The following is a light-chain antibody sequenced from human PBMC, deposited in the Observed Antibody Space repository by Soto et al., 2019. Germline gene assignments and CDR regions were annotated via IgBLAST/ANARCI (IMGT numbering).Light chain of an antibody. V-gene: IGKV1-5*03. CDR1: QGVSTW. CDR2: EAS. CDR3: QQYYDFRT. Sequence: DIRMTQSPSTLSASVGDRITITCRASQGVSTWLAWYQQRPSQAPKLLVYEASKLQSGVPSRFSASGSVRDFTLTISSLQPEDSATYYCQQYYDFRTFGQGTKVEI. J-gene: IGKJ1*01.